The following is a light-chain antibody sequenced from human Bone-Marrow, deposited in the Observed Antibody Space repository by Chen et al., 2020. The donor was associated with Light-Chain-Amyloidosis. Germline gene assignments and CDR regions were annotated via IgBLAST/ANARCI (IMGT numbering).Light chain of an antibody. CDR2: DDS. Sequence: SYVLTRPSSVSVAPGQTATLACGGNNIGSTSVHWYQQTPGQAPLLVVYDDSDRPSGIPGRLSGSNSGNTATLTISRVEAGDEADYYCQVWDRSSDRPVFGGGTKLTVL. CDR1: NIGSTS. J-gene: IGLJ3*02. V-gene: IGLV3-21*02. CDR3: QVWDRSSDRPV.